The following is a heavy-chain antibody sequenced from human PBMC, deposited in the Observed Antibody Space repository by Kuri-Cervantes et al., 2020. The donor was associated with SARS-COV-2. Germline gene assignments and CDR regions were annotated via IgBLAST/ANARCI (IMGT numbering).Heavy chain of an antibody. CDR1: GGSISSSSYY. CDR2: IYYSGST. Sequence: GSLRLSCTASGGSISSSSYYWGWIRQPPGKGLEWIGSIYYSGSTYYNPSLKSRVTISVDTSKNQFSLKLSSVTAADTAVYYCARVGVYSSSSEVEYYYYGMDVWGQGTTVTVSS. CDR3: ARVGVYSSSSEVEYYYYGMDV. V-gene: IGHV4-39*07. J-gene: IGHJ6*02. D-gene: IGHD6-6*01.